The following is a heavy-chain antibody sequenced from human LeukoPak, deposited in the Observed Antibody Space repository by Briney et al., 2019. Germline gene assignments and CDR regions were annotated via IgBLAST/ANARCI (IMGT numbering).Heavy chain of an antibody. CDR3: ARLYSSSSGLFDS. D-gene: IGHD6-6*01. CDR2: IDWDDAK. Sequence: SGPALVKPTQTFTLTCTLSGFSLNTSGMCVVWIRQPPGKALEWLARIDWDDAKYYSTSLKTRLTISKDTSKNQVVLTMTNMDPVDTATYYCARLYSSSSGLFDSWGQGTLVTVSS. CDR1: GFSLNTSGMC. J-gene: IGHJ4*02. V-gene: IGHV2-70*11.